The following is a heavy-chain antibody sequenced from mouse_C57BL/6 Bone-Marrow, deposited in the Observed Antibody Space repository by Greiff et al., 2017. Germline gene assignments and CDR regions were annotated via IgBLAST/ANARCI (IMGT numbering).Heavy chain of an antibody. CDR1: GFTFSSYG. V-gene: IGHV5-6*01. Sequence: EVQLKESGGDLVKPGGSLKLSCAASGFTFSSYGMSWVRQTPDKRLEWVATISSGGSYTYYPDSVKGRFTISRDNAKNTLYLQMSSLKSEDTAMYYCARHEGLRRFAYWGQGTLVTVSA. D-gene: IGHD2-4*01. J-gene: IGHJ3*01. CDR3: ARHEGLRRFAY. CDR2: ISSGGSYT.